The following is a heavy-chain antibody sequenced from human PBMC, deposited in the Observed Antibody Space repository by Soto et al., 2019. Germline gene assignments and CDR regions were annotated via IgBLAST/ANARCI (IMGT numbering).Heavy chain of an antibody. Sequence: QVQLVQSGAEVKKPGASVKVSCKASGYTFTSYAMHWLRQAPGQRLEWMGWINAGNGNTKYSQKFQGRVTITRDTSASTAYMELSSLRSEDTAVYYCARLGTIFGVNEREWWGQGTLVTVSS. D-gene: IGHD3-3*01. V-gene: IGHV1-3*01. CDR1: GYTFTSYA. CDR2: INAGNGNT. J-gene: IGHJ4*02. CDR3: ARLGTIFGVNEREW.